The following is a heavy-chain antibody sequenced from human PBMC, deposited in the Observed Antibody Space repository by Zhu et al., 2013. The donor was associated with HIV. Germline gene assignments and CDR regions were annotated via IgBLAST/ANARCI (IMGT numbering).Heavy chain of an antibody. CDR2: LIPVLGTT. Sequence: QVQLVQSGAEVKEPGSSVKVSCKTSGGTFSRYAFSWVRQAPGQGLEWVGGLIPVLGTTNSAEQFGGRFSLVADESTTTVYLQISNLRPDDTAVYYCAAYDNNWYLYDYWGQGTLVTVSS. CDR3: AAYDNNWYLYDY. CDR1: GGTFSRYA. V-gene: IGHV1-69*01. D-gene: IGHD1-1*01. J-gene: IGHJ4*02.